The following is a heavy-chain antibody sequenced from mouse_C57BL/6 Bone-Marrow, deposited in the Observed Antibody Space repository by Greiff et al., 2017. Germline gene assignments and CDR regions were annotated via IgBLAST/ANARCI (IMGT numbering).Heavy chain of an antibody. CDR1: GYTFTSYG. Sequence: QVQLQQSGAELARPGASVKLSCKASGYTFTSYGISWVKQRTGQGLEWIGEIYPRSGNTYYNEKFKGKATLTADKSSSTAYMELRSLTSEYSAVYFCAREVAYDGYYLAYWGQGTLVTVSA. D-gene: IGHD2-3*01. V-gene: IGHV1-81*01. J-gene: IGHJ3*01. CDR3: AREVAYDGYYLAY. CDR2: IYPRSGNT.